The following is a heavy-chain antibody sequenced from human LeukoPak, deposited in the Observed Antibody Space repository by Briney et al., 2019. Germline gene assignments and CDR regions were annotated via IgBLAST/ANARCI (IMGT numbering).Heavy chain of an antibody. CDR1: GFTFSSYA. Sequence: GGSLRLSCAASGFTFSSYAMSWVRQAPGKGLEWVSAISGSGGSTYYADSVKGRFTISRDNSKNTLYLQMNSLRAEDTAVYYCAKDLEKSYYYGSGLYYWGQGTPVTVSS. D-gene: IGHD3-10*01. V-gene: IGHV3-23*01. CDR2: ISGSGGST. J-gene: IGHJ4*02. CDR3: AKDLEKSYYYGSGLYY.